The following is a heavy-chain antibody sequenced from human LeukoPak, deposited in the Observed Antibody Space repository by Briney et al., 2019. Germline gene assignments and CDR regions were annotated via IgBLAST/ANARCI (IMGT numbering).Heavy chain of an antibody. V-gene: IGHV3-33*01. CDR3: ARGVRADIVVVPAAPDFDY. CDR1: GFTFSSYG. CDR2: IWYDGSNK. J-gene: IGHJ4*02. Sequence: GRSLRLSCAASGFTFSSYGMHWVRQAPGKGQEWVAVIWYDGSNKYYADSVKGRFTISRDNSKNTLYLQMNSLRAEDTAVYYCARGVRADIVVVPAAPDFDYWGQGTLVTVSS. D-gene: IGHD2-2*01.